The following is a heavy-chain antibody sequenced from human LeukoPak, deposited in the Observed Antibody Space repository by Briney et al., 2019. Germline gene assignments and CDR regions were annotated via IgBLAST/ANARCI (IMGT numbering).Heavy chain of an antibody. D-gene: IGHD6-13*01. CDR2: ISAYNGNT. Sequence: ASVKVSCKASGYTFTSYGISWVRQAPGQGLEWMGWISAYNGNTNYAQKLQGRVTMTTDTSTSIAYMELRSLRSDDTAVYYCARGLLSSSWSPFDYWGQGTLVTVSS. CDR3: ARGLLSSSWSPFDY. V-gene: IGHV1-18*01. J-gene: IGHJ4*02. CDR1: GYTFTSYG.